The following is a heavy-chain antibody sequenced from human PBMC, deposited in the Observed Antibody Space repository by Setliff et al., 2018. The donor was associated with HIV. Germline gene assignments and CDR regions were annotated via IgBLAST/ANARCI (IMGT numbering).Heavy chain of an antibody. V-gene: IGHV1-24*01. CDR3: ARGAFVVIPTARHDFDY. Sequence: ASVKVSCKVSGYTLTEVSIHWVRQAPGKGLEWMGYFDPEDGETVHAQKFQGRVTMTEDTSISTAYMELRRLRSDDTAVYYCARGAFVVIPTARHDFDYWGQGALVTVSS. CDR2: FDPEDGET. J-gene: IGHJ4*02. CDR1: GYTLTEVS. D-gene: IGHD2-2*01.